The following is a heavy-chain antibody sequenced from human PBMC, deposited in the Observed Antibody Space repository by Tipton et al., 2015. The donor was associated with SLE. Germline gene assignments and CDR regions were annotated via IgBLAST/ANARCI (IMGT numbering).Heavy chain of an antibody. J-gene: IGHJ4*02. CDR2: IYTSGST. V-gene: IGHV4-61*02. Sequence: TLSLTCTVSGGSISSGSYYWSWIRPPAGKGLEWIGRIYTSGSTNYNPSLKSRVTMSVDTSKNQFSLKLSSVTAADTAVYYCARGISARGVIIIYYVDYWGQGTLVTVSS. CDR3: ARGISARGVIIIYYVDY. CDR1: GGSISSGSYY. D-gene: IGHD3-10*01.